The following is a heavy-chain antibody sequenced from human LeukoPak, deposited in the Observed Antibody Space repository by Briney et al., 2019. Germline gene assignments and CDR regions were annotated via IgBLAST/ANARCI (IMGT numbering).Heavy chain of an antibody. CDR2: INHSGST. V-gene: IGHV4-34*01. D-gene: IGHD2-8*01. CDR3: ARGSDCTNGVCYFDY. Sequence: PSETLSLTCAVYGGSFSGYYWSWIRQPPGKGLEWIGEINHSGSTNYNPSLKSRVTISVDTSKNQFSLKLSSVTAANTAVYYCARGSDCTNGVCYFDYWGQGTLVTGSS. J-gene: IGHJ4*02. CDR1: GGSFSGYY.